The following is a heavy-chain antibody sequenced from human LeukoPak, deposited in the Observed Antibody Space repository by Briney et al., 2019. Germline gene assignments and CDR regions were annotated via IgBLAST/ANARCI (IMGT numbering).Heavy chain of an antibody. Sequence: SETLFLTCTVSGGSISSYYWSWIRQPPGKGLEWIGYIYYSGSTNYNPSLKSRVTISVDTSKNQFSLKLSSVTAADTAVYYCATSSGSYYLFDYWGQGTLVTVSS. CDR2: IYYSGST. CDR1: GGSISSYY. D-gene: IGHD1-26*01. J-gene: IGHJ4*02. CDR3: ATSSGSYYLFDY. V-gene: IGHV4-59*01.